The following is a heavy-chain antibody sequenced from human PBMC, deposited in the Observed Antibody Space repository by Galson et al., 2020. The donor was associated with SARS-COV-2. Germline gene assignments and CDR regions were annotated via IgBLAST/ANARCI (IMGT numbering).Heavy chain of an antibody. J-gene: IGHJ4*02. CDR3: AKAPGGSCRGATCYHLDF. V-gene: IGHV3-23*01. D-gene: IGHD2-15*01. CDR1: GFTFRTYA. CDR2: ISGSDPGT. Sequence: GGSLRLSCEASGFTFRTYAMSWVRQVPGKGLEWVSAISGSDPGTYYADSVKGRFTISRDNSKATLYLQMNSLRAEDTAIFYCAKAPGGSCRGATCYHLDFWGQGTLVTVSS.